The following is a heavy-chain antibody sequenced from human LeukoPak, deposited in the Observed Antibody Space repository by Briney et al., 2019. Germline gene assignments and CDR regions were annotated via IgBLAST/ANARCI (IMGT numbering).Heavy chain of an antibody. CDR2: IYYSGSA. J-gene: IGHJ4*02. D-gene: IGHD6-19*01. CDR1: GCSISSYY. V-gene: IGHV4-59*08. Sequence: SETLSLTCTVTGCSISSYYWSWIRQPPGKGLEWIGYIYYSGSANYNPSLNRRVTISVDTSKNQFSLKLSSVTAADTAVYYCARLDGAVAADYWGQGTPVTVSS. CDR3: ARLDGAVAADY.